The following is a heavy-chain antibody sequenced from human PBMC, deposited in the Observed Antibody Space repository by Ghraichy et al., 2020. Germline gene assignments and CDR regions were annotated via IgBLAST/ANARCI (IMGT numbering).Heavy chain of an antibody. D-gene: IGHD3-22*01. J-gene: IGHJ3*02. V-gene: IGHV3-23*01. CDR1: GFTFSSYA. CDR3: AKDRDYSDSSGDSFNAFDI. CDR2: IRRSGSST. Sequence: GGSLRLSCAASGFTFSSYAMSWVRQAPGKGLEWVSAIRRSGSSTYYKDSVKGRFTISRNNSKNTLYLQMNSLRVEDTAVYYCAKDRDYSDSSGDSFNAFDICCQGTIVAVSS.